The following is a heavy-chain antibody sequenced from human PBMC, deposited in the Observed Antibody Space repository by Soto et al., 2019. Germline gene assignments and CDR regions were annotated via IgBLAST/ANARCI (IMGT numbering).Heavy chain of an antibody. J-gene: IGHJ4*02. CDR3: ARRIGIAGLFDF. CDR2: ISYSGTT. V-gene: IGHV4-31*03. Sequence: PSETLSLTFTVSGGSIRSGGYYWSCIRQHPGKGLEWIVYISYSGTTYYNPSLESRVTISADTSKNHFSLKMISVTAADTAVYYCARRIGIAGLFDFWGQGTLVTVPS. CDR1: GGSIRSGGYY. D-gene: IGHD6-13*01.